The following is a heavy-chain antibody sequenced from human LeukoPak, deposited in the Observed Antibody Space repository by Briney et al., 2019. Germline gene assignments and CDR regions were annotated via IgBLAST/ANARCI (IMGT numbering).Heavy chain of an antibody. CDR3: ARGETDWYFDL. CDR2: IYYSGST. V-gene: IGHV4-59*08. J-gene: IGHJ2*01. D-gene: IGHD3-10*01. Sequence: KPSETLSLTCTVSGGSISSYYWSWIRQPPGKGLEWIGYIYYSGSTNYNPSLKSRVTISVDTSKNQFSLKLSSVAAADTAVYYCARGETDWYFDLWGRGTLVTVSS. CDR1: GGSISSYY.